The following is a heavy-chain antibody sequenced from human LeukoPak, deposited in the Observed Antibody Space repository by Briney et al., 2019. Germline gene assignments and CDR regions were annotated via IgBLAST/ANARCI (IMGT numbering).Heavy chain of an antibody. Sequence: GGSLRLSCAASGFTFSSYSMSWVRQAPGKGLEWVSAISGSGGSTYYPDSVKGRFTISSANSKNTLYLQMNSLRAEDTAVYYCAKRDYDILTGYSNDAFDIWGQGTMVTVSS. CDR2: ISGSGGST. J-gene: IGHJ3*02. CDR1: GFTFSSYS. CDR3: AKRDYDILTGYSNDAFDI. D-gene: IGHD3-9*01. V-gene: IGHV3-23*01.